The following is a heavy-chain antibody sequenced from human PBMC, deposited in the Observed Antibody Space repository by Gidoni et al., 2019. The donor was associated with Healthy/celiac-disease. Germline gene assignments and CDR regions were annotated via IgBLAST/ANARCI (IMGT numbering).Heavy chain of an antibody. CDR2: SSPSFGTA. Sequence: QVQLVQSGAEVKKPGSSVKVSCKASGGTFSSYAISWVRQAPGQGLEWMGGSSPSFGTAKYAQKFQGRVTITADESTSTAYMELSSRRSEDTAVYYCAREMVGYCSSTSCSNYYYYYGMDVWGQGTTVTVSS. V-gene: IGHV1-69*01. J-gene: IGHJ6*02. CDR1: GGTFSSYA. CDR3: AREMVGYCSSTSCSNYYYYYGMDV. D-gene: IGHD2-2*01.